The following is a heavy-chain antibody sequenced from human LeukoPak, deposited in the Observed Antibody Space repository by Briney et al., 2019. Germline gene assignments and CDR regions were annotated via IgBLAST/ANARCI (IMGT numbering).Heavy chain of an antibody. V-gene: IGHV4-4*07. CDR2: IYTSGST. D-gene: IGHD3-22*01. CDR1: GGSISSYY. Sequence: SETLSLTCTVSGGSISSYYWSWIRQPAGKGLEWIGRIYTSGSTNYNPSLKSRVTMSVDTSKNQFSLKLSSVTAADTAVYYCAREYYYDSSGYYWEWGQGTLVTVCS. J-gene: IGHJ4*02. CDR3: AREYYYDSSGYYWE.